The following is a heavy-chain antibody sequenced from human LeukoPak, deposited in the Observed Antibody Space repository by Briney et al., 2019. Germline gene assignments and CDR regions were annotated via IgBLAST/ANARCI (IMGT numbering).Heavy chain of an antibody. CDR3: ARSSGWADAFDV. D-gene: IGHD1-26*01. J-gene: IGHJ3*01. CDR1: GGSISHYY. V-gene: IGHV4-59*01. CDR2: ISYSGNT. Sequence: PSETLSLTCTVSGGSISHYYWSWIRPPPGKGLEWVGYISYSGNTNYNPSPKSRVTIPVDTSKNQFSLKLPPATPAHTAVYSCARSSGWADAFDVWGQGTMVTVSS.